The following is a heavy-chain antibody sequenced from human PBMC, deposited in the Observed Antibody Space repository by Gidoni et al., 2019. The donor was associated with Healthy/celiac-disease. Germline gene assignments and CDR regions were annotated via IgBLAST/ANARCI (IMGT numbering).Heavy chain of an antibody. J-gene: IGHJ4*02. D-gene: IGHD4-4*01. CDR1: GFTFSSYA. Sequence: QVQLVESGGGVVQPGRSLRISCAASGFTFSSYAMHWVRQAPGKGLEWVAVISYDGSNKYYADSVKGRFTISRDNSKNTLYLQMNSLRAEDTAVYYCARDDYSNYYVDYWGQGTLVTVSS. CDR3: ARDDYSNYYVDY. V-gene: IGHV3-30-3*01. CDR2: ISYDGSNK.